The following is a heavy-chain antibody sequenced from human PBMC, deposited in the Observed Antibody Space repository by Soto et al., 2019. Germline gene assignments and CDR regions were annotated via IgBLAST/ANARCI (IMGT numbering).Heavy chain of an antibody. Sequence: QVQLQESGPGLVKPSQTLSLTCTVSGGSISSGGYYWSWIRQHPGKGREWSGYIYYGGSTYYNPSLKRRVTLSVDTSKKQFSLKLSSVTAADTAVYYCARVSGGYYLSYYYGMDVWGQGTTVTVSS. CDR1: GGSISSGGYY. D-gene: IGHD3-22*01. CDR2: IYYGGST. CDR3: ARVSGGYYLSYYYGMDV. V-gene: IGHV4-31*03. J-gene: IGHJ6*02.